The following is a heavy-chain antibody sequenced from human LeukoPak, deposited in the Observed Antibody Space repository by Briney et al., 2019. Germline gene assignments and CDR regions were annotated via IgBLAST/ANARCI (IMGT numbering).Heavy chain of an antibody. CDR1: GGSISSSSYY. CDR3: ARGGLISLANTPLGAFDI. J-gene: IGHJ3*02. Sequence: KPSETLSLTCTVSGGSISSSSYYWGWIRQPPGKGLEWIGSIYYSGSTYYNPSLKSRVTISVDTSKNQFSLKLSSVTAADTAVYYCARGGLISLANTPLGAFDIWGQGTMVSVSS. CDR2: IYYSGST. D-gene: IGHD3/OR15-3a*01. V-gene: IGHV4-39*07.